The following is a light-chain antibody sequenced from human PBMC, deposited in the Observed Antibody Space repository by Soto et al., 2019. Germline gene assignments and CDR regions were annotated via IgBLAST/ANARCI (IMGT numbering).Light chain of an antibody. J-gene: IGKJ4*01. Sequence: EIVLTQSPGSLSLSLGERATLSCRASQSVSSSYLGWYQQKPGQAPSLLIYGASSRATGIPDRFSGSGSGTDFTLTISSLEPEDVAVYYCQQYDSSPLTFGGGTKVEIK. CDR2: GAS. CDR3: QQYDSSPLT. CDR1: QSVSSSY. V-gene: IGKV3-20*01.